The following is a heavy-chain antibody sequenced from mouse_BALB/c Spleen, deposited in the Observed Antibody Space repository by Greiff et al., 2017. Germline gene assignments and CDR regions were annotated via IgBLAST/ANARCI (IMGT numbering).Heavy chain of an antibody. CDR2: ISSGGSYT. CDR1: GFTFSSYA. V-gene: IGHV5-9-3*01. Sequence: EVQLVESGGGLVKPGGSLKLSCAASGFTFSSYAMSWVRQTPEKRLEWVATISSGGSYTYYPDSVKGRFTISRDNAKNTLYLQMSSLRSEDTAMYYCARGDRYDGGGQGTTLTVSS. CDR3: ARGDRYDG. J-gene: IGHJ2*01. D-gene: IGHD2-14*01.